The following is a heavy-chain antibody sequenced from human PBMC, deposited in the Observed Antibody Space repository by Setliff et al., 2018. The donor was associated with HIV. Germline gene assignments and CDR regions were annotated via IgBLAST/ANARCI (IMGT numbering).Heavy chain of an antibody. CDR1: GDSISSGTYY. V-gene: IGHV4-61*02. Sequence: TLSLTCTVSGDSISSGTYYWSWIRQPAGKGLEWIGRIYISGSTSYNPSLKSRVTISVDTSKNQFSLKLSSVTAADTAVYYCAGDYIRSDNNWFDPWGQGILVTVSS. CDR3: AGDYIRSDNNWFDP. D-gene: IGHD4-17*01. J-gene: IGHJ5*02. CDR2: IYISGST.